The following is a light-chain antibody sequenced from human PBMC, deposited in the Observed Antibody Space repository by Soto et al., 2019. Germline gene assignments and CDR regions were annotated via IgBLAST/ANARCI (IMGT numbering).Light chain of an antibody. CDR2: DVS. CDR1: SSDVGGYNY. Sequence: QSALTQPASVSGSPGQSITICCTGTSSDVGGYNYVSWYQQHPGKAPKLMIYDVSNRPSGVSNRFSGSKSGNTASLTISGLQAEDEADYYCSSYTRSSFYVFGTGTKVTVL. CDR3: SSYTRSSFYV. J-gene: IGLJ1*01. V-gene: IGLV2-14*01.